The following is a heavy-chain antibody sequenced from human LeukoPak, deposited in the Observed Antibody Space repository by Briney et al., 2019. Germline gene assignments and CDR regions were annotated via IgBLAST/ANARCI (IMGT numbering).Heavy chain of an antibody. Sequence: SETLSLTCTVSGGSISSYYWSWIRQPAGKGLEWIGRIYTSGSTTYNPSLKSRVTMSVDTSKNRFSLKLSSLPAADTAVYYCASDYGRNHNSGYWYFDRWGRGTLVTDSS. CDR1: GGSISSYY. D-gene: IGHD4-23*01. CDR3: ASDYGRNHNSGYWYFDR. CDR2: IYTSGST. J-gene: IGHJ2*01. V-gene: IGHV4-4*07.